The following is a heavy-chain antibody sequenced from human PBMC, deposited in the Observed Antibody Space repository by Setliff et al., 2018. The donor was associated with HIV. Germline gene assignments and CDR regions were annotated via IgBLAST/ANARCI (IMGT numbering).Heavy chain of an antibody. D-gene: IGHD4-17*01. J-gene: IGHJ5*02. V-gene: IGHV4-59*12. CDR3: ARDKEDDYGDYNWFDP. CDR1: GGSISNYY. Sequence: SETLSLTCTVSGGSISNYYWSWIRQPPGKGLEWIGYISYTGTTKYNPSLKSRVTISLDTSKNQFSLKLSSVTAADTAMYYCARDKEDDYGDYNWFDPWGQGTLVTVSS. CDR2: ISYTGTT.